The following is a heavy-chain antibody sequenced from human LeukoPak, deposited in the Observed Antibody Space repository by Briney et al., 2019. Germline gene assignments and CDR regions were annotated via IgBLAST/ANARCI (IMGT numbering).Heavy chain of an antibody. J-gene: IGHJ4*02. CDR2: INHSGST. CDR3: ASDSSGYYGSLAY. V-gene: IGHV4-34*01. D-gene: IGHD3-22*01. CDR1: GGSFSGYY. Sequence: SETLSLTCAVYGGSFSGYYWSWIRQPPGKGLEWIGEINHSGSTNYNPSLKSRVTISVDTSKNQLSLKLSSVTAADTAVYYCASDSSGYYGSLAYWGQGTLVTVSS.